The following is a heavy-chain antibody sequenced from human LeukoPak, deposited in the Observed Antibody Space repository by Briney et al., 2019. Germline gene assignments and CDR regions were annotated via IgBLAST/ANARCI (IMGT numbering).Heavy chain of an antibody. CDR3: AKDGVWYSSSSGYYFDY. J-gene: IGHJ4*02. D-gene: IGHD6-6*01. CDR1: GFTFSSYG. V-gene: IGHV3-30*02. CDR2: IPYDGSNK. Sequence: GGSLRLSCAASGFTFSSYGIHWVRQAPGKGLEWVALIPYDGSNKYYADSVKGRFTISGDNSKNTLYLQMNSLRPEDTAVYYCAKDGVWYSSSSGYYFDYWGQGAPVTVSS.